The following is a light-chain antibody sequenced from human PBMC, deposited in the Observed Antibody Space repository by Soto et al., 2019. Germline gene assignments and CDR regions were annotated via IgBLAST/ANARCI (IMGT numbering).Light chain of an antibody. CDR1: QDVGTNY. Sequence: EIVLTQSPGTLSLSPGEGATLSCRSSQDVGTNYLAWYQQKPGQAPRLLIFGASSRASGVPGRFSGSGSGTDFTLTISRLEPEDSAVYYCQQFINSPYMYIFGQGTKVDFK. CDR2: GAS. CDR3: QQFINSPYMYI. J-gene: IGKJ2*01. V-gene: IGKV3-20*01.